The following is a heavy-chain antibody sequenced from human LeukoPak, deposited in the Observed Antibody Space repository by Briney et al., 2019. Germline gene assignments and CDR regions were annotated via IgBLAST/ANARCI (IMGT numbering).Heavy chain of an antibody. J-gene: IGHJ6*03. CDR1: GGSISGYY. CDR2: IYESGST. V-gene: IGHV4-59*01. D-gene: IGHD1-14*01. Sequence: KSSETLSLTCTVSGGSISGYYWSWIRQPPGKELEWIGYIYESGSTDYNPSLRSRVTISRDTSKNQFSLKLSSVTAADTAVYYCARFPGGAEYRHYYYMDVWGTGTTVTVSS. CDR3: ARFPGGAEYRHYYYMDV.